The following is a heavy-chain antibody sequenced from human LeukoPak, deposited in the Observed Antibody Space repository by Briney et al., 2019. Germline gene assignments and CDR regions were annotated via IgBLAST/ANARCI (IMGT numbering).Heavy chain of an antibody. D-gene: IGHD6-19*01. CDR3: ARAGNGAVAGTFDY. Sequence: ASVKVSCKASGYTFTSYGISWVRQAPGQGLEWMGWINTNTGNPTYAQGFTGRFVFSLDTSVSTAYLQISSLKAEDTAVYYCARAGNGAVAGTFDYWGQGTLVTVSS. J-gene: IGHJ4*02. V-gene: IGHV7-4-1*02. CDR2: INTNTGNP. CDR1: GYTFTSYG.